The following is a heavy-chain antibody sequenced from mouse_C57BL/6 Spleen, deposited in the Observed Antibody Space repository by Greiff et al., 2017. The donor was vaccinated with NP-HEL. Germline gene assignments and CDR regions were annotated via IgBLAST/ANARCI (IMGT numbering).Heavy chain of an antibody. CDR1: GYAFSSSW. CDR2: IYPGDGDT. J-gene: IGHJ4*01. CDR3: ARRRDYAMDY. Sequence: VQLQQSGPELVKPGASVKISCKASGYAFSSSWMNWVKQRPGKGLEWIGRIYPGDGDTNYNGKFKGKATLTADKASSTAYMQLSSLTSEDSAVYCCARRRDYAMDYWGQGTSVTVSS. V-gene: IGHV1-82*01.